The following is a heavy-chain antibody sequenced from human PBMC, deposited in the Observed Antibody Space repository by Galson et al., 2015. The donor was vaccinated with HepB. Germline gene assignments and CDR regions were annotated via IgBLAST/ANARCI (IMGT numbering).Heavy chain of an antibody. V-gene: IGHV3-23*01. D-gene: IGHD6-19*01. CDR2: LSGSGGST. Sequence: SLRLSCAASGFTFSSYAMSWVRQAPGKGLEWVSALSGSGGSTYYADSVKGRFTISRDSSKNTLYLQMNSLRAEDTAVYYCAKGYSSGWSNWFDPWGQGTLVTVSS. CDR3: AKGYSSGWSNWFDP. J-gene: IGHJ5*02. CDR1: GFTFSSYA.